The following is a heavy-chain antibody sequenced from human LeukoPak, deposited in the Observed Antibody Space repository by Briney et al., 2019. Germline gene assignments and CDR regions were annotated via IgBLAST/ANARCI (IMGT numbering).Heavy chain of an antibody. J-gene: IGHJ5*02. CDR2: IYYSGST. CDR1: GGSISSSSYY. CDR3: ARSSGYSSSGGLNWFDT. V-gene: IGHV4-39*01. Sequence: PETLSLTCTVSGGSISSSSYYWGWIRQPPGKGLEWIGSIYYSGSTYYNPSLKSRVTISVDTSKNQFSLKLSSVTAADTAVYYCARSSGYSSSGGLNWFDTWGQGTLVTVSS. D-gene: IGHD6-13*01.